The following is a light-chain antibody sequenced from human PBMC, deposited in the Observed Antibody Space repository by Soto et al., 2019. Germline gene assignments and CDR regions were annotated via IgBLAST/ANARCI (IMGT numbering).Light chain of an antibody. Sequence: DIQMTQSPSSLSASVGDRVTITCRASQNILTYLNWYQQRPGKAPKFLIYAASSLQDGVPPRFSGSESGTEFTLTINNLQPEDVATYYCQQSYNAPLTFGQGTKLEIK. V-gene: IGKV1-39*01. CDR2: AAS. CDR1: QNILTY. J-gene: IGKJ2*01. CDR3: QQSYNAPLT.